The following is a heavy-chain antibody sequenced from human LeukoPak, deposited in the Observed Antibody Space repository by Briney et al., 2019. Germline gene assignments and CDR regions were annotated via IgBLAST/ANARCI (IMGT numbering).Heavy chain of an antibody. V-gene: IGHV3-21*01. CDR1: GFTFSSYS. CDR2: ICSSSSYI. D-gene: IGHD1-26*01. J-gene: IGHJ6*02. CDR3: ARDDGGSYYPPYYYYGMDV. Sequence: GGSLRLSCAASGFTFSSYSMNWVRQAPGKGLEWVSSICSSSSYIYYADSVKGRFTISRGNAKNSLYLQMNSLRAEDTAVYYCARDDGGSYYPPYYYYGMDVWGQGTTVTVSS.